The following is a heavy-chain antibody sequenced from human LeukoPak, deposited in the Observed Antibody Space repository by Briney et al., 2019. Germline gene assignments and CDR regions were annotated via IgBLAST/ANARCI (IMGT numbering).Heavy chain of an antibody. CDR3: ARDTTGC. D-gene: IGHD1-26*01. CDR2: INHSGST. CDR1: GGSFSGYY. J-gene: IGHJ4*02. V-gene: IGHV4-34*01. Sequence: SETLSLTCAVYGGSFSGYYWSWIRQPPGKGLEWIGEINHSGSTNYNPSLESRVTISVDTSKNQFSLKLSSVTAADTAVYYCARDTTGCWGQGTLVTVSS.